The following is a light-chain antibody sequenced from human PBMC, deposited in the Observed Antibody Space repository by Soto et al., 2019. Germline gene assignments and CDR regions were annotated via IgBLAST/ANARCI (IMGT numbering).Light chain of an antibody. V-gene: IGKV3-15*01. CDR2: GAS. J-gene: IGKJ5*01. CDR1: QSLGSN. CDR3: QQHNNWPPIT. Sequence: EIVMTQSPATLSVSPGERATLSCRASQSLGSNLAWYQQKPGQAPRLLIYGASTRATGIPARFSGSGSGTEFTLTISSLQSEDSAVYYCQQHNNWPPITFGQGTRLEIK.